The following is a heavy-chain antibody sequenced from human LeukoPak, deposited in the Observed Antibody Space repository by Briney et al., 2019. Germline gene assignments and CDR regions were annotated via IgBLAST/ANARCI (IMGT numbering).Heavy chain of an antibody. CDR1: GYTFTSYG. J-gene: IGHJ5*02. D-gene: IGHD6-13*01. CDR2: ISAYNGNT. Sequence: ASVKVSCKASGYTFTSYGISWVRQAPGQGLEWMGWISAYNGNTNYAQKLQGKVTMTTDTSTSTAYMELRSLRSDDTAVYYCARDNSSSWYPNWFDPWGQGTLVTVSS. CDR3: ARDNSSSWYPNWFDP. V-gene: IGHV1-18*01.